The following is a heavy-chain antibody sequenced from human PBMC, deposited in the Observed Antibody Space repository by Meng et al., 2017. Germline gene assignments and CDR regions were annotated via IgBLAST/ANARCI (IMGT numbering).Heavy chain of an antibody. J-gene: IGHJ3*02. CDR2: ISAYNGNT. Sequence: GESLKISCKASGYTFTSYGISWVRQAPGQGLEWMGWISAYNGNTNYAQKLQGRVTMTTDTSTSTAYMELRSLRSDDTAVYYCARMRGRRLVEDAFDIWGQGTMVTVSS. D-gene: IGHD3-16*01. CDR1: GYTFTSYG. V-gene: IGHV1-18*01. CDR3: ARMRGRRLVEDAFDI.